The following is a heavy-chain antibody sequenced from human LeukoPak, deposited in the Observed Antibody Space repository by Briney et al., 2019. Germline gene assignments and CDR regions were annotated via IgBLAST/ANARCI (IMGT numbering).Heavy chain of an antibody. D-gene: IGHD3-10*02. CDR3: AELGITMIGGV. Sequence: GGSLRLSCAASGFTFSSYEMNWVRQAPGKGLEWVSYISSSGSTIHYADSVKGRVTISRDNVKNSLYLQMNSLRAEDTAVYYCAELGITMIGGVWGKGTTVTISS. V-gene: IGHV3-48*03. CDR2: ISSSGSTI. J-gene: IGHJ6*04. CDR1: GFTFSSYE.